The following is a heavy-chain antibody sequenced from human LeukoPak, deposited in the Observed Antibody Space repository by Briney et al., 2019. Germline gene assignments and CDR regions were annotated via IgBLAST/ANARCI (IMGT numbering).Heavy chain of an antibody. Sequence: PSETLSLTCTVSGGSISSSSYYWGWIRQPPGKGLEWIGSIYYSGSTYYNPSLKSRVTISVDTSKNQFSLKLSSVTAADTAVYYCARGNYDIRDWGQGTLVTVSS. V-gene: IGHV4-39*07. CDR1: GGSISSSSYY. D-gene: IGHD3-9*01. CDR3: ARGNYDIRD. J-gene: IGHJ4*02. CDR2: IYYSGST.